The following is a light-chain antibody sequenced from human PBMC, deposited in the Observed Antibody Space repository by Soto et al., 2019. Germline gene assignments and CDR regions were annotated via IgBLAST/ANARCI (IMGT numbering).Light chain of an antibody. CDR2: EGS. Sequence: QSALTQPASVSRSPEQSITISCTGTSSDVWSYNLVSWYQQYHGKAPKLIIYEGSERPSGISNRFSGYKSVNTASLTISGLQAEDEADYYCSSYAGRXSFPSVFGTGTXVXV. V-gene: IGLV2-23*03. CDR3: SSYAGRXSFPSV. J-gene: IGLJ1*01. CDR1: SSDVWSYNL.